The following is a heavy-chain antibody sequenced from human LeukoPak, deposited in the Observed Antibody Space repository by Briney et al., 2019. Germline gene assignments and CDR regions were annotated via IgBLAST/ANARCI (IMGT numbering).Heavy chain of an antibody. D-gene: IGHD2-15*01. V-gene: IGHV3-30*18. Sequence: GGSLRLSCAASGFTFSSYGMHWVRQAPGKGLEWVAVISYDGSNKYYADSVKGRFTISRDDSKNTLYLQINSLRAEDTAIYYCAKDTRSGDPLDYWGQGTLVTVSS. CDR2: ISYDGSNK. CDR3: AKDTRSGDPLDY. J-gene: IGHJ4*02. CDR1: GFTFSSYG.